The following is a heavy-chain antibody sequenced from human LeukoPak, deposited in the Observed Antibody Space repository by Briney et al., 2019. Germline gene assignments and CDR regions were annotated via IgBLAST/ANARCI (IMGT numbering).Heavy chain of an antibody. CDR1: GDSLSSGRSY. J-gene: IGHJ4*02. CDR3: ARHNGGGAHSFDH. D-gene: IGHD2-21*01. Sequence: SETLSLTCSVSGDSLSSGRSYWAWIRQPPGRRLVWIGTIYYNGRTYYNPSLKSRVSISIDTSKGLFSMNLTSVTAADTAFYFCARHNGGGAHSFDHWSQGALVTVSS. CDR2: IYYNGRT. V-gene: IGHV4-39*01.